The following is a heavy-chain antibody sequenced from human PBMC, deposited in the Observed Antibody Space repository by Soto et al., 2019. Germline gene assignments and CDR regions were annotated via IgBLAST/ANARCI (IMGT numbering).Heavy chain of an antibody. CDR2: IMPGSSHI. V-gene: IGHV3-48*01. J-gene: IGHJ3*02. CDR1: EVTFIGYS. D-gene: IGHD1-26*01. Sequence: GAGEVTFIGYSRNRISKNTGKGLEWVSYIMPGSSHIFYADSVKGRFTISRDNAKNSLYLQMNSLRAEDTALYYCEIEKVGDTSVHVFDIWGQGPMVTV. CDR3: EIEKVGDTSVHVFDI.